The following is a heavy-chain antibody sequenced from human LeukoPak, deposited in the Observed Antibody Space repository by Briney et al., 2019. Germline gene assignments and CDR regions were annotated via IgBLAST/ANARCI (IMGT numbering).Heavy chain of an antibody. CDR1: GYSISSGYY. CDR3: ARGLHLSYDRSGYRSR. CDR2: IYHSGST. Sequence: PSETLSLTCTVSGYSISSGYYWGWIRQPPGKGLEWIGSIYHSGSTYYNPSLKSRVTISVDTSKNQFSLKLSSVTAADTAVYYCARGLHLSYDRSGYRSRWGQGTLVTVSS. V-gene: IGHV4-38-2*02. J-gene: IGHJ4*02. D-gene: IGHD3-22*01.